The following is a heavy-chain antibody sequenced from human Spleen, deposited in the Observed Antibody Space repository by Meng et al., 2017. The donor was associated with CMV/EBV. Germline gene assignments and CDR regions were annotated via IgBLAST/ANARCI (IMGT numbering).Heavy chain of an antibody. CDR1: GFTVSSNY. Sequence: GESLKISCAASGFTVSSNYMSWVRQAPGKGLEWVSVIYSGGSTYYADSVKGRFTISRDNSKNTLYLQMNSLRAEDTAVYYCARGATVVNPDYWGQGTLVTVSS. CDR2: IYSGGST. CDR3: ARGATVVNPDY. J-gene: IGHJ4*02. V-gene: IGHV3-66*02. D-gene: IGHD4-23*01.